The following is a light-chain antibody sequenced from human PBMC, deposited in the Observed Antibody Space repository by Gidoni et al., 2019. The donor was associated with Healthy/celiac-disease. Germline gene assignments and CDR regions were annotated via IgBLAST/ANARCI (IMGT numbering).Light chain of an antibody. Sequence: EIGLKQSPANLSLSPGARATLSCRASKSVSSYLAWYQQKPGQAPRLLIYDASNRATGIPARFSGSGSGTDFTLTISSLEPEDFAVYYCQQRSNWPLLTFGGGTKVEIK. V-gene: IGKV3-11*01. CDR3: QQRSNWPLLT. CDR1: KSVSSY. CDR2: DAS. J-gene: IGKJ4*01.